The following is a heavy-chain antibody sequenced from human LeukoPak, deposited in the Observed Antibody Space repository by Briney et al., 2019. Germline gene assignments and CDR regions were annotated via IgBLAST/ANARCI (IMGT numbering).Heavy chain of an antibody. D-gene: IGHD5-18*01. CDR1: GYSISSGYY. Sequence: SETLALTCTVSGYSISSGYYWGWIRQPPGKGLEWIGSIYYSGSTYYNPSLKSRVTISVDTSKNQFSLKLSSVTAADTAVYYCARRVGTAMVPWFDPWGQGTLVTISS. CDR2: IYYSGST. V-gene: IGHV4-38-2*02. CDR3: ARRVGTAMVPWFDP. J-gene: IGHJ5*02.